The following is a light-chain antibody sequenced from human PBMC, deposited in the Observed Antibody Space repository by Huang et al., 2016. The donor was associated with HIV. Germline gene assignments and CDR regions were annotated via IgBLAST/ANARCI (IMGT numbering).Light chain of an antibody. CDR3: QQYGSSPIT. CDR2: GAS. Sequence: EIVLTQSPGTLSLSPGERATLSCRASLSVSSSYLAWYPQKPGKAPRLLSYGASSRATGIPDRFSGSGSGTDFTLTISRLEPEDFAVYYCQQYGSSPITFGQGTRLEIK. V-gene: IGKV3-20*01. J-gene: IGKJ5*01. CDR1: LSVSSSY.